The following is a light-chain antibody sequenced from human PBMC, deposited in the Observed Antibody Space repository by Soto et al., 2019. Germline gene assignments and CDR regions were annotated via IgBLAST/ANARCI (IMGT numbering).Light chain of an antibody. CDR1: QSVSSY. J-gene: IGKJ1*01. CDR3: QQRSNWPVT. V-gene: IGKV3-11*01. Sequence: EIVLTQSPGTLSLSPGERATLSCRASQSVSSYLAWHQQKPGQAPRLLIYDASTRATGISARFSGSGSGTDFTLTISSLEPEDFAVYYCQQRSNWPVTFGQGTKVEVK. CDR2: DAS.